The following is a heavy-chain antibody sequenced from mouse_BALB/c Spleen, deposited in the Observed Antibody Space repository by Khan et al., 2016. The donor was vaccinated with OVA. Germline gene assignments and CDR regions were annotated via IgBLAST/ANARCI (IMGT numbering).Heavy chain of an antibody. CDR1: GYSFTSGYS. V-gene: IGHV3-1*02. D-gene: IGHD1-1*01. CDR3: ARAGATVVAYWYLDV. J-gene: IGHJ1*01. CDR2: IHYSGST. Sequence: VQLKESGPDLVKPSQSLSLTCTVTGYSFTSGYSWYWIRQLPGNKLDWMGIIHYSGSTTYNPSLKSRISITRDTSKNQFFLQLNSVTTEDTATYYCARAGATVVAYWYLDVWGAGTTVTVSS.